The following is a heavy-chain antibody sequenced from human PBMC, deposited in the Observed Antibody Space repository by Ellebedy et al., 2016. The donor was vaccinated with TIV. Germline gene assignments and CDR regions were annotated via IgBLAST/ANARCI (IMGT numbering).Heavy chain of an antibody. CDR2: IDPNSGGT. V-gene: IGHV1-2*02. CDR1: GYTFTGYY. Sequence: ASVKDSCKASGYTFTGYYMHWMRQAPGQGLDWMGWIDPNSGGTNYAQKFQGRVTMTRDTSISTAYMELSGLRSDDTAVYYCARRVVRGVQYYYDYWGQGTLVTVSS. D-gene: IGHD3-10*01. CDR3: ARRVVRGVQYYYDY. J-gene: IGHJ4*02.